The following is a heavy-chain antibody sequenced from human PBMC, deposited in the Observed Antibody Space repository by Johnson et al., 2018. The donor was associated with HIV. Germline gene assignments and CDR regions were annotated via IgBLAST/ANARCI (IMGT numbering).Heavy chain of an antibody. CDR2: ISASGGSV. Sequence: MQLVESGGGLVQPGGSVRLSCAASEFTVRSNYMHWVRQAPGKGLEWVSVISASGGSVQYADSVKGRFTISRDNSKNTLYMQMKSLKTEDTAVYYCTTDHYFLDALDIWGQGTMVTVSS. CDR1: EFTVRSNY. V-gene: IGHV3-23*04. D-gene: IGHD2/OR15-2a*01. CDR3: TTDHYFLDALDI. J-gene: IGHJ3*02.